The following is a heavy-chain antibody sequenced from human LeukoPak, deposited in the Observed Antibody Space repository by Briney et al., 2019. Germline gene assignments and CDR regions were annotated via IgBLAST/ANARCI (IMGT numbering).Heavy chain of an antibody. CDR2: INPNSGDT. V-gene: IGHV1-2*06. CDR3: ARVSSGWHGFNY. Sequence: ASVKVSCKASGYTFTDYHIHWVRQAPGQGLEWMGRINPNSGDTNYAQMFQGRVTMTRDTSFRTAYMELSRLRSDDPAVYYCARVSSGWHGFNYWGQGTLVTVSS. J-gene: IGHJ4*02. CDR1: GYTFTDYH. D-gene: IGHD6-19*01.